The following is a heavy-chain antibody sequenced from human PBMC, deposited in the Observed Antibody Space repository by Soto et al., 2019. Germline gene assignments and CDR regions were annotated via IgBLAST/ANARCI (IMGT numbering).Heavy chain of an antibody. CDR2: IYPGDSAT. V-gene: IGHV5-51*01. Sequence: GESLKISCKGSGYSFTSYWIGWVRQMPGKGLEWMGIIYPGDSATRYSPSFQGQVTISADKSTSTAYLQWSSLKASDTAMYYCARHISGYSYGYYYGMDVWGQGTTVTVSS. CDR1: GYSFTSYW. CDR3: ARHISGYSYGYYYGMDV. D-gene: IGHD5-18*01. J-gene: IGHJ6*02.